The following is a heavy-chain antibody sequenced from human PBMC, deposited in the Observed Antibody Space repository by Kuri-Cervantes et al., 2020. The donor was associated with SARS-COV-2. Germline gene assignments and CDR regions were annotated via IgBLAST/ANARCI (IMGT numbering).Heavy chain of an antibody. Sequence: GESLKISCAASGFTFSSYGMHWVRQAPGKGLEWVAFIRYDGSNKYYADSVKGRFTISRDNPKNTLYLQMNSLRAEDTAVYYCARDSLRGIFGVVIIDYWGQGTLVTVSS. J-gene: IGHJ4*02. D-gene: IGHD3-3*01. CDR2: IRYDGSNK. V-gene: IGHV3-30*02. CDR1: GFTFSSYG. CDR3: ARDSLRGIFGVVIIDY.